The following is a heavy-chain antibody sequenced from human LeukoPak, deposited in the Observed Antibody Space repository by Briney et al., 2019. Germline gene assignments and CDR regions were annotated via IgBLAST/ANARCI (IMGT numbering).Heavy chain of an antibody. D-gene: IGHD5-12*01. V-gene: IGHV3-74*01. CDR1: GFTFRSHW. CDR2: IDPDGTTV. Sequence: PEGSLRLSCEGSGFTFRSHWLNWVRQPPGKGPVWVAHIDPDGTTVNYADSVKGRFTVSRDNARNTLYLFMHSLRAEDTAVYFCVRHRPREYSGYDPFDYWGRGTLVTVSS. CDR3: VRHRPREYSGYDPFDY. J-gene: IGHJ4*02.